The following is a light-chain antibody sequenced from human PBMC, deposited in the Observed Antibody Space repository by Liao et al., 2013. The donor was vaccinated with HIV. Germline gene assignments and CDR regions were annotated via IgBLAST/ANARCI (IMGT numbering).Light chain of an antibody. CDR2: EDR. V-gene: IGLV3-1*01. CDR1: KLGDKY. Sequence: SYELTQPPSVSVSPGQTASITCSGDKLGDKYACWYQQKPGQSPVLVIYEDRKRPSGIPERFSASNSGNTATLTITGTQSIDEADYYCQAWDSSTGHVFGTGTTVTVL. J-gene: IGLJ1*01. CDR3: QAWDSSTGHV.